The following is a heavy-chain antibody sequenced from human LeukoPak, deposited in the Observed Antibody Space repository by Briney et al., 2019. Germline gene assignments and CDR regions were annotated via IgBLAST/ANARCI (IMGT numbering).Heavy chain of an antibody. J-gene: IGHJ5*02. CDR3: ARGRGYDYVWGSYRYPIGNWFDP. V-gene: IGHV1-8*01. D-gene: IGHD3-16*02. Sequence: GASVKVSCKASGYTFTSYDIHWVRQATGQGLAWMGWMNPNSGNTGYAQKFQGRVTMTRNTSISTAYMELSSLRSEDTAVYYCARGRGYDYVWGSYRYPIGNWFDPWGQGTLVTVSS. CDR1: GYTFTSYD. CDR2: MNPNSGNT.